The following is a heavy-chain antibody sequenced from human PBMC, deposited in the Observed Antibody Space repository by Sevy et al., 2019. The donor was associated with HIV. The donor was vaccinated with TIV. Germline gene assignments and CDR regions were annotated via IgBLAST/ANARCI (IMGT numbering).Heavy chain of an antibody. Sequence: GGSLRLSCAASGFTFSSYPMHWVRQAPGKGLEWVSFISFDGTDKYYADSVKGRFTITRDNSKNTLFLQMNSLRAEDTAFYYCVRETNMLPRGAFDFWGQWTMVTVSS. CDR1: GFTFSSYP. CDR2: ISFDGTDK. J-gene: IGHJ3*01. D-gene: IGHD3-16*01. V-gene: IGHV3-30-3*01. CDR3: VRETNMLPRGAFDF.